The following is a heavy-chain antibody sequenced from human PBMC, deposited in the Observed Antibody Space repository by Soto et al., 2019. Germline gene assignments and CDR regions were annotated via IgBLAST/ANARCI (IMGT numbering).Heavy chain of an antibody. CDR3: SSIAVSGPLSGFDS. V-gene: IGHV4-39*01. CDR2: VSHIGST. D-gene: IGHD6-19*01. Sequence: SETLSLTCTVSGGSISNSSYLWGWIRQPPGKGLQWIGSVSHIGSTNYNPSLKSRLTISLGTSKTQSSLRLSSVTAADTAVYYCSSIAVSGPLSGFDSWGQGTLVTVSS. CDR1: GGSISNSSYL. J-gene: IGHJ4*02.